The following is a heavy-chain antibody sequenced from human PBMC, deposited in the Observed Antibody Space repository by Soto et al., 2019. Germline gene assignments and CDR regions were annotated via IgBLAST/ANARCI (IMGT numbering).Heavy chain of an antibody. J-gene: IGHJ3*02. CDR2: IYYSGST. CDR3: ARAAGSSWFGLDAFDI. D-gene: IGHD6-13*01. CDR1: GGSISSYY. V-gene: IGHV4-59*01. Sequence: PSETLSLTCTVSGGSISSYYWSWIRQPPGKGLEWIGYIYYSGSTNYNPSLKSRVTISVDTSKNQFSLKLSSVTAADTAVYYCARAAGSSWFGLDAFDIWGQGTMVTVS.